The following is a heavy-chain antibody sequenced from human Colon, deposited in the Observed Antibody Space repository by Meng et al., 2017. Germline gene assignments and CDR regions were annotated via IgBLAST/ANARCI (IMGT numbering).Heavy chain of an antibody. J-gene: IGHJ4*02. D-gene: IGHD2-2*02. CDR3: ARDTGYKDF. Sequence: VQSGAEVKKPGASVNVSCKASGYTFTDYYMHWVRQAPRQGLEWLGWMDPNSGGTNYAQKFQGRITMTRDTSITTAYMDLSGLTPDDTAVYYCARDTGYKDFWGQGTLVTVPS. V-gene: IGHV1-2*02. CDR1: GYTFTDYY. CDR2: MDPNSGGT.